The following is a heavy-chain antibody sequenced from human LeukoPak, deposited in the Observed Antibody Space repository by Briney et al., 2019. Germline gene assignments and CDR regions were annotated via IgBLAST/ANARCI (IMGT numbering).Heavy chain of an antibody. V-gene: IGHV3-30*04. Sequence: PGGSLRLSCAASGFTFSSYAMHWVRQAPGKGLEWVAVISYDGRNKYYRDSVKGRFTISRDNSKNTLYLQMNSLRAEDTAVYYCAKDRRGREYQLLYYFDYWGQGTLVTVSS. CDR1: GFTFSSYA. CDR2: ISYDGRNK. J-gene: IGHJ4*02. D-gene: IGHD2-2*01. CDR3: AKDRRGREYQLLYYFDY.